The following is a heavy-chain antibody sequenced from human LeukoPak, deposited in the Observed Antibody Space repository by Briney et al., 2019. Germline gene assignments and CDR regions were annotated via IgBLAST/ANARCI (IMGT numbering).Heavy chain of an antibody. CDR1: GFTFSSYS. V-gene: IGHV3-21*01. CDR2: ISSSSSYI. D-gene: IGHD3-10*01. Sequence: GGSLRLSCAASGFTFSSYSMNWVRQAPGKGLEWVSSISSSSSYIYYADSVKGRFTISRDNAKNSLYLQMNSLRAEDTAVYYCARDVRQYYYGSGSYLIDPWGQGTLVTVSS. CDR3: ARDVRQYYYGSGSYLIDP. J-gene: IGHJ5*02.